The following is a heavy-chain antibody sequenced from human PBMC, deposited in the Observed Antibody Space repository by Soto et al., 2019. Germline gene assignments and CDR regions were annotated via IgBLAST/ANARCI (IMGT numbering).Heavy chain of an antibody. CDR3: TCDRVQGVVTMHYNGMDV. CDR2: ISAYTGNT. J-gene: IGHJ6*02. Sequence: WASVKVSCKASGYKFTGYGISWVRQAPGQGLEWMGWISAYTGNTNYAQKFQGRVSMTIDTSTNTAYMDLRSLRSDDTAVYYCTCDRVQGVVTMHYNGMDVWGLGTSVTVS. V-gene: IGHV1-18*01. D-gene: IGHD3-22*01. CDR1: GYKFTGYG.